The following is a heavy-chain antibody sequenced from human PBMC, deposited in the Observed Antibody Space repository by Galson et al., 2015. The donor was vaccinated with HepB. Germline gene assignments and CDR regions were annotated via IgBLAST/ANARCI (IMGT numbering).Heavy chain of an antibody. Sequence: SVKVSCKASGYTFTSYGISWVRQAPGQGLEWMGWISAYNGNTNYAQKLQGRVTMTTDTSTSTAYMELRSLRSDDTAVYYCARAGESYCSGGSCYVNWFDPWGQGTLVTVSS. D-gene: IGHD2-15*01. CDR2: ISAYNGNT. J-gene: IGHJ5*02. CDR1: GYTFTSYG. CDR3: ARAGESYCSGGSCYVNWFDP. V-gene: IGHV1-18*01.